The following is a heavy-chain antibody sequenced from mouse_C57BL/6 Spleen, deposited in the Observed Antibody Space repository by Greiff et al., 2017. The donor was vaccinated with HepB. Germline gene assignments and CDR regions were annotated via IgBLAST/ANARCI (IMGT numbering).Heavy chain of an antibody. CDR3: ARGGDITPFAY. D-gene: IGHD1-1*01. CDR2: INPNNGGT. CDR1: GYTFTDYY. V-gene: IGHV1-26*01. Sequence: EVQLQQSGPELVKPGASVKISCKASGYTFTDYYLNWVKLSHGKSLEWIGDINPNNGGTSYNQKFKGTATLTVDMSSSTAYMELRSLTSEDSAVYDCARGGDITPFAYWGQGTLVTVSA. J-gene: IGHJ3*01.